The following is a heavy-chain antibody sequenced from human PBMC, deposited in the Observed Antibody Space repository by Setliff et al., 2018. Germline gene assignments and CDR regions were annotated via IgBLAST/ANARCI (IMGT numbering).Heavy chain of an antibody. D-gene: IGHD2-15*01. CDR3: ARRIKEGNHFFDY. J-gene: IGHJ4*02. V-gene: IGHV3-48*03. CDR1: GFTFSSYE. CDR2: ISSSGTTK. Sequence: PGGSLRLSCTTSGFTFSSYEVNWVRQAPGKGLEWVSYISSSGTTKHYADSVKGRFTISRDDARNSMYLQMDSLRVEDTAVYYCARRIKEGNHFFDYWGQGTLVTVSS.